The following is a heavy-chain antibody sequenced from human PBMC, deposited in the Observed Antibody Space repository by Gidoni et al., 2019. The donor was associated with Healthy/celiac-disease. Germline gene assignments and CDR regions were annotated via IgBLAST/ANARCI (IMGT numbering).Heavy chain of an antibody. V-gene: IGHV3-33*01. Sequence: QVQLVESGGGVVQPGRSLRLSCEASGFTFSSYGMHWVRQDAGKGLEWVAVIWYDGSNKYYADSVKGRFTISRDNSKNTLYLQMNSLRAEDTAVYYCARGRKYSSSSSYFDYWGQGTLVTVSS. D-gene: IGHD6-6*01. CDR3: ARGRKYSSSSSYFDY. J-gene: IGHJ4*02. CDR2: IWYDGSNK. CDR1: GFTFSSYG.